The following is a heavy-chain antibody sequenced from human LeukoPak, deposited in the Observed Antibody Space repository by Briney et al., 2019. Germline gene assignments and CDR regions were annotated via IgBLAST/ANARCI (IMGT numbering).Heavy chain of an antibody. CDR2: ISSSSTYI. Sequence: GGSLRLSCAASGFTFSTYSMNWVRQAPGRGLEWVSSISSSSTYIYYADSVKGRFTISRDNAKNSLYLQMNSLRAEDTAVYYCARYGISSLDCWGQGTLVTVSS. CDR1: GFTFSTYS. J-gene: IGHJ4*02. CDR3: ARYGISSLDC. D-gene: IGHD6-6*01. V-gene: IGHV3-21*01.